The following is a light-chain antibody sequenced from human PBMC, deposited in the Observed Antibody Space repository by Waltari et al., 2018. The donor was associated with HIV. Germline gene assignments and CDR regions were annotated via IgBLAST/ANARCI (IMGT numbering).Light chain of an antibody. Sequence: DIQMTQSPSTLSASVGDRVTITCRASQSISSWLHWYQQKPGKAPKLLTYKASSLESGVPSRFSGSGSGTEFTLTISSLQPDDFATYYCQQYNSYSRTFGQGTKVEIK. J-gene: IGKJ1*01. V-gene: IGKV1-5*03. CDR1: QSISSW. CDR2: KAS. CDR3: QQYNSYSRT.